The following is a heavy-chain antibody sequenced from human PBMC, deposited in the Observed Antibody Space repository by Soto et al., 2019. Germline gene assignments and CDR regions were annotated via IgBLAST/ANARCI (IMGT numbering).Heavy chain of an antibody. J-gene: IGHJ6*03. D-gene: IGHD2-2*01. Sequence: ASVKVSCKASGYTFTSYDINWVRQATGQGLEWMGWMNPNSGNTGYAQKFQGRVTMTRNTSISTAYMELSSLRSEDTAVYYCARGREDIVVVPADYYYYYYMDVWGKGTTVTVSS. CDR1: GYTFTSYD. V-gene: IGHV1-8*01. CDR2: MNPNSGNT. CDR3: ARGREDIVVVPADYYYYYYMDV.